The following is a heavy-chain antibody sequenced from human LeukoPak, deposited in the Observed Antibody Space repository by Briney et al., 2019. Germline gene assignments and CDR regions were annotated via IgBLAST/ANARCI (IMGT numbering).Heavy chain of an antibody. CDR1: GYTFTGYY. J-gene: IGHJ4*02. D-gene: IGHD3-16*01. CDR2: INPNSGGT. Sequence: VASVTVSCKASGYTFTGYYMHWVRQAPGQGLEWMGWINPNSGGTNYAQKFQGRVTMTRDTSISTAYMEPSRLRSDDTAVYYCAIPMYPYGLLWGQGTLVTVSS. V-gene: IGHV1-2*02. CDR3: AIPMYPYGLL.